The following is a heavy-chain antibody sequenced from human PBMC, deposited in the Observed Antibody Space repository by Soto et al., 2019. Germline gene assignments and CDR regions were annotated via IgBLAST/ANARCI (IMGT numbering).Heavy chain of an antibody. D-gene: IGHD1-26*01. Sequence: QVQLVQSGAEVKKPGASVKVSCKASGYTFTSYGISWVRQAPGQGLEWMGWISAYNGNTNYAQKLQGRVTMTTDTSPSTAYMELRSLRAYVSAGYFCARDRRGWGVLFCSGEGDLHYWGQGTLVTVSS. CDR3: ARDRRGWGVLFCSGEGDLHY. CDR2: ISAYNGNT. CDR1: GYTFTSYG. J-gene: IGHJ4*02. V-gene: IGHV1-18*01.